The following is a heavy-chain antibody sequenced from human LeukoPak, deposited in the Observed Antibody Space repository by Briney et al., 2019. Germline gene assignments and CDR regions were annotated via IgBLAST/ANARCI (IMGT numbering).Heavy chain of an antibody. V-gene: IGHV3-48*01. J-gene: IGHJ4*02. CDR1: GFTFRSYS. Sequence: GGSLRLSCAASGFTFRSYSMNWVRQAPGKGLEWISYIRSNGDTIFYADSVRGRFTISRDNAKNSLYLQMNSLRAEDTAVYYCVGDVNSLFDYWGQGTLVTVSS. CDR2: IRSNGDTI. D-gene: IGHD4-11*01. CDR3: VGDVNSLFDY.